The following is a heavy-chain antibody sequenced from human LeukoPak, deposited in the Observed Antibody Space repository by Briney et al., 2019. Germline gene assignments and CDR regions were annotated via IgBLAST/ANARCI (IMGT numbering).Heavy chain of an antibody. CDR1: GFTFSSYG. CDR2: IWYDGSNK. J-gene: IGHJ6*02. Sequence: QPGRSLRLSCAASGFTFSSYGMHWVRQAPGKGLEWVAVIWYDGSNKYYADSVKGRFTISRDNSKNTLYLQMNSLRAEDTAVYYCARAGGELQPSSYYYGMDVWGQGTTVTVSS. CDR3: ARAGGELQPSSYYYGMDV. D-gene: IGHD1-26*01. V-gene: IGHV3-33*01.